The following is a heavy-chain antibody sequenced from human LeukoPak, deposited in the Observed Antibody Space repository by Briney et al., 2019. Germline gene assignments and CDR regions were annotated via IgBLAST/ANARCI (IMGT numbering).Heavy chain of an antibody. Sequence: PGGSLRLSCAASGFTFSSYAMSWVRQAPGKGLEWISAISGSGGSTYYADSVKDRFTISRDNSKNTLYLQMNSLRAEDTAVYYCAKDHGSGSGPTRFDYWGQGTLVTVSS. D-gene: IGHD3-10*01. J-gene: IGHJ4*02. V-gene: IGHV3-23*01. CDR3: AKDHGSGSGPTRFDY. CDR1: GFTFSSYA. CDR2: ISGSGGST.